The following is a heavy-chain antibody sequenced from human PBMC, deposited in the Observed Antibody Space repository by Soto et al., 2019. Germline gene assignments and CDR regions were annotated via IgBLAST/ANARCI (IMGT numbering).Heavy chain of an antibody. CDR2: IKPDGSEK. CDR1: GLTFSNSW. CDR3: ARSYDSSGYSCVY. D-gene: IGHD3-22*01. V-gene: IGHV3-7*01. J-gene: IGHJ4*02. Sequence: PGGSLRLSCVVSGLTFSNSWMSWVRQAPGKGLEWVANIKPDGSEKYYVDSVKGRFTISRDNAKNSLYLEMNSLRAEDTAVYYCARSYDSSGYSCVYWGQGTLVTVSS.